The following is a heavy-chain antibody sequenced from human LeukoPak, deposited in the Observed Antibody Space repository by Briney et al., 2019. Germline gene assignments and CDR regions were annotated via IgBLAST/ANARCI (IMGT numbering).Heavy chain of an antibody. CDR1: GYSISSGYY. CDR3: ASAGGIWFGELFLYYFDY. Sequence: SETLSLTCTVSGYSISSGYYWGWIRQPPGKGLEWIGSIYHSGSTYYNPSLKSRVTISVDTSKNQFSLKLSSVTAADTAVYYCASAGGIWFGELFLYYFDYWGQGTLVTVSS. D-gene: IGHD3-10*01. CDR2: IYHSGST. V-gene: IGHV4-38-2*02. J-gene: IGHJ4*02.